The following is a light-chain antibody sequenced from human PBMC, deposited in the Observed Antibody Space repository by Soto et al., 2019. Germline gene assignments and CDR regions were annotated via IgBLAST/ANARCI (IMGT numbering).Light chain of an antibody. CDR2: GAS. V-gene: IGKV3-15*01. Sequence: EIVMTQSPATLSVSPGERATLSCRASQSVGSNLAWYQQKPGQAPRLLIYGASTRATGIPARFSGSGSGTEFTPTISSQQSEDFAIYFCQQYNNWPPDRTFGQGTKVEIK. CDR1: QSVGSN. J-gene: IGKJ1*01. CDR3: QQYNNWPPDRT.